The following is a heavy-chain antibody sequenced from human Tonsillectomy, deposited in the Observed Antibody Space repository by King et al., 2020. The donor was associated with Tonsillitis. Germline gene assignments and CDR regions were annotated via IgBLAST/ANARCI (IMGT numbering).Heavy chain of an antibody. Sequence: VQLMESGGGLVQPGGSLRLSCSASGFTFSSYAMHWVRQAPGKGLEYVSTISSNGGSTYYADSVKGRFTISRDNSKNTLYLQMSSLRAEDTAVYYCVKDRALVTTGGGAFDIWGQGTMVTVSS. D-gene: IGHD3-16*01. CDR3: VKDRALVTTGGGAFDI. CDR1: GFTFSSYA. V-gene: IGHV3-64D*06. CDR2: ISSNGGST. J-gene: IGHJ3*02.